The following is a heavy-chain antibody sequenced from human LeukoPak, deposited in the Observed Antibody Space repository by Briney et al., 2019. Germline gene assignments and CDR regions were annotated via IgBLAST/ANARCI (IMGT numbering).Heavy chain of an antibody. V-gene: IGHV1-18*01. D-gene: IGHD2-2*01. CDR1: GYTFTSYG. CDR3: ARIGRCCSSTSCYPSGFDY. CDR2: ISAYNGNT. J-gene: IGHJ4*02. Sequence: ASVKVSCKASGYTFTSYGISWVRRAPGQGLEWMGWISAYNGNTNYAQKLQGRVTMTTDTSTSTAYMELRSLRSDDTAVYYCARIGRCCSSTSCYPSGFDYWGQGTLVTVSS.